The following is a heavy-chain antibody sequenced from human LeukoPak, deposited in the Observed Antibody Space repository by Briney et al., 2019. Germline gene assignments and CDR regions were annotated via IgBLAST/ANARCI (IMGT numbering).Heavy chain of an antibody. CDR2: ISVSGGST. J-gene: IGHJ4*02. D-gene: IGHD5-18*01. V-gene: IGHV3-23*01. Sequence: PGGSLRLSCAASGFTFTNYAMSWVRQAPGKGLEWVSAISVSGGSTYYADSVKGRFTISRDNSKNTLYLQMNSLRAEDTAVYYCVKDERGYSYGYFRGQGTLVTVS. CDR3: VKDERGYSYGYF. CDR1: GFTFTNYA.